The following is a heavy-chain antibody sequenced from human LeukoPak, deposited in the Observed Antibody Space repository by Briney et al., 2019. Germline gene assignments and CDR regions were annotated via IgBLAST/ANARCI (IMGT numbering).Heavy chain of an antibody. J-gene: IGHJ4*02. Sequence: PGGSLRLSCAASGFTFSSYAMHWVRQAPGKGLEWVSYISSSSSTIYYADSVKGRFTISRDNAKNSLYLQMNSLRAEDTAVYYCAKDLYAKLPAPQVYWGQGTLVTVSS. D-gene: IGHD1-26*01. CDR3: AKDLYAKLPAPQVY. V-gene: IGHV3-48*01. CDR1: GFTFSSYA. CDR2: ISSSSSTI.